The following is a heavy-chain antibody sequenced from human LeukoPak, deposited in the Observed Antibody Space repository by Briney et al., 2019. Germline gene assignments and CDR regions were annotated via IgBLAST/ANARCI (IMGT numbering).Heavy chain of an antibody. D-gene: IGHD3-10*01. V-gene: IGHV4-34*01. J-gene: IGHJ4*02. CDR1: GGSFSGYY. CDR3: ARLVQYGSGIV. CDR2: INHSGST. Sequence: PSETLSLTCAVYGGSFSGYYWSWIRQPPGKGLEWIGEINHSGSTNYNPSLKSRVTISVDTSQNQFSLKLSSVTAADTAVYYCARLVQYGSGIVWGQGTLVTVSS.